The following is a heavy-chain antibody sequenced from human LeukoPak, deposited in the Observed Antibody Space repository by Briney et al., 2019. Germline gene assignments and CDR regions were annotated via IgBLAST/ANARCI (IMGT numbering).Heavy chain of an antibody. Sequence: ETLPLTCTVSGDSVSSGSYYWSWIRQPPGKGLEWVSVIYSGGSTYYADSVKGRFTISRDNSKNTLYLQMNSLRAEDTAVYYCAREDNYDSSGYYPLKYWGQGTLVTVSS. CDR3: AREDNYDSSGYYPLKY. D-gene: IGHD3-22*01. V-gene: IGHV3-53*01. J-gene: IGHJ4*02. CDR2: IYSGGST. CDR1: GDSVSSGSYY.